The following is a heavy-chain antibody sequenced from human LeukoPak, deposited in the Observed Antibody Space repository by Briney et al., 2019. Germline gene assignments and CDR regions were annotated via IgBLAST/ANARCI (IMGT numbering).Heavy chain of an antibody. CDR3: AKPRRAGWRTATNFDY. CDR1: GFTFNTFE. J-gene: IGHJ4*02. Sequence: GGSLRLSCAASGFTFNTFEMNWVRQAPGKGLQWVSYISSSAIYYADSVKGRFTISRDNSKNSLYLQMNSLRTEDTALYYCAKPRRAGWRTATNFDYWGQGTLVTVSS. D-gene: IGHD5-24*01. CDR2: ISSSAI. V-gene: IGHV3-48*03.